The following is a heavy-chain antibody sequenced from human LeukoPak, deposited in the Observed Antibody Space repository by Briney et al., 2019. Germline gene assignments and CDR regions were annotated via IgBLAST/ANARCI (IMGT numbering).Heavy chain of an antibody. D-gene: IGHD6-13*01. J-gene: IGHJ4*02. CDR2: IYTSGST. Sequence: SETLSLTCTVSGGSISSYYWSWIRQPAGKGLEWIGRIYTSGSTNYNPSLKSRVTMSVDTSKNQFSLKLASMTAADTAVYYCAREVNSSTWRPLDFWGQGTLVTVSS. CDR1: GGSISSYY. CDR3: AREVNSSTWRPLDF. V-gene: IGHV4-4*07.